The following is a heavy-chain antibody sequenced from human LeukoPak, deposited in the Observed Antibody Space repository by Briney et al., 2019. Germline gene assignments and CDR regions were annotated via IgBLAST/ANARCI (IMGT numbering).Heavy chain of an antibody. CDR1: GFTFSTYA. D-gene: IGHD2-21*02. Sequence: PGGSLRLSCAASGFTFSTYAMSWVRQAPGEGLEWVSAISGSGGSTYYADSVKGRFTISRDNSKNTLYLQMNSLRAEDTSIYFCAKALEQETAIALDSWGQGTLVTVSS. V-gene: IGHV3-23*01. CDR3: AKALEQETAIALDS. J-gene: IGHJ4*02. CDR2: ISGSGGST.